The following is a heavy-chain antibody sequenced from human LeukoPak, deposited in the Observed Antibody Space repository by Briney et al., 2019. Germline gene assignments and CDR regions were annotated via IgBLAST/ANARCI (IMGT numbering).Heavy chain of an antibody. J-gene: IGHJ2*01. Sequence: PGGSLRLSCAASGFTVSSNYMSWVRQAPGKGLEWVSAISGSGGSTYYADSVKGRFTISRDNSKNTLYPQMNSLRAEDTAVYYCAKSLTTVTTGGWYFDLWGRGTLVTVSS. V-gene: IGHV3-23*01. CDR3: AKSLTTVTTGGWYFDL. CDR2: ISGSGGST. CDR1: GFTVSSNY. D-gene: IGHD4-17*01.